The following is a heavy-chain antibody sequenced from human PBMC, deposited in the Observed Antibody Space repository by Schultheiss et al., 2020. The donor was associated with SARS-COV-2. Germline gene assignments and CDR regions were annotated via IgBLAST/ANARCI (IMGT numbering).Heavy chain of an antibody. J-gene: IGHJ6*02. CDR1: GFTFSSYA. CDR2: ISGSGGST. CDR3: ARHFLGRYALDV. D-gene: IGHD3-3*01. V-gene: IGHV3-23*01. Sequence: GESLKISCAASGFTFSSYAMSWVRQAPGKGLEWVSAISGSGGSTYYADSVKGRFTISRDNSKNTLYLQMNSLRAEDTAVYYCARHFLGRYALDVWGQGTTVTVSS.